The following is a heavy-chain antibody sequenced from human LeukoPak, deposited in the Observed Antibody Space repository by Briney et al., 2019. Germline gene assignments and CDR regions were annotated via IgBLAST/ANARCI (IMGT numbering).Heavy chain of an antibody. J-gene: IGHJ5*02. CDR2: LNPNSDNT. CDR1: GYTFTSYD. V-gene: IGHV1-8*03. CDR3: ARGLPNWSDP. Sequence: ASVNVSCQASGYTFTSYDIHWVRQATGQGLEWMGWLNPNSDNTDYAQHLQSRVTITRNTSISTAYMELSSLRSEDTAVYYCARGLPNWSDPWGQETLHTVSS.